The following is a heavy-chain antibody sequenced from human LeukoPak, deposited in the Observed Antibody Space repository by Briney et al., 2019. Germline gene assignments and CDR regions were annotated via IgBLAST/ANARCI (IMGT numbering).Heavy chain of an antibody. J-gene: IGHJ4*02. Sequence: GRSLRLSCAASGFTFSSYAMSWVRQAPGKGLEWVSAISGSGGSTYYADSVKGRFTISRDNSKNTLYLQMNSLRAEDTAVYYCAKGRSSWYSTYFDYWGQGTLVTVSS. CDR1: GFTFSSYA. CDR2: ISGSGGST. CDR3: AKGRSSWYSTYFDY. V-gene: IGHV3-23*01. D-gene: IGHD6-13*01.